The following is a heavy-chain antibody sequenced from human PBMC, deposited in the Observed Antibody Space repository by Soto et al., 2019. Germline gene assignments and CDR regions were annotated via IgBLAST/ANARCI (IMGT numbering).Heavy chain of an antibody. D-gene: IGHD3-10*01. J-gene: IGHJ4*02. Sequence: QVQLQQWGAGLLKPSETLSLTCAVFGGSFSGHYWSWIRQPPGKGLEWVGKINHVGSTKYNPSLKSRVTISLDTSKNQFSLKLSSVTAADTAVYYCARGGGEVRYWGQGTLVTVSS. CDR1: GGSFSGHY. CDR3: ARGGGEVRY. V-gene: IGHV4-34*01. CDR2: INHVGST.